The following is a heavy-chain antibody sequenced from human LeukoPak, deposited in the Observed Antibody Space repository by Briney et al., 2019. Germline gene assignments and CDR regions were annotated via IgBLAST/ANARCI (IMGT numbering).Heavy chain of an antibody. CDR1: GYTFTGYY. V-gene: IGHV1-2*02. J-gene: IGHJ4*02. CDR3: ARDRELARGYSGYESFGDY. Sequence: ASVKVSCKASGYTFTGYYMHWVRQAPGQGLEWMGWINPNSGGTNYAQKLQGRVTMTTDTSTSTAYMELKSLRTDDTAVYYCARDRELARGYSGYESFGDYWGQGTLVTVSS. D-gene: IGHD5-12*01. CDR2: INPNSGGT.